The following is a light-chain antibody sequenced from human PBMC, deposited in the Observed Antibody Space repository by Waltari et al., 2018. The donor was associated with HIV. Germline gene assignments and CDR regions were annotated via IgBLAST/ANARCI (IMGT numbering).Light chain of an antibody. CDR3: QSYDSSLRASV. Sequence: QSALTPPPSVSGAPGPRVTISCTGTRSNLEAGCFVHWYQHLPGTAPKLLVYSDINRPSGVPDRFSGSKSGTSASLVITGLQAEDEADYYCQSYDSSLRASVFGGGTKLTVL. CDR1: RSNLEAGCF. CDR2: SDI. J-gene: IGLJ2*01. V-gene: IGLV1-40*01.